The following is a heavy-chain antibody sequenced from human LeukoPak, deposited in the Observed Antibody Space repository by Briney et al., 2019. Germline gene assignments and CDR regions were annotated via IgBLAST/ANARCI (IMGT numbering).Heavy chain of an antibody. V-gene: IGHV4-34*01. CDR3: AISLYYYGSGSYAY. J-gene: IGHJ4*02. CDR1: GGSFSGYY. Sequence: PSETLSLTCAVYGGSFSGYYWSWIRQPPGKGLEWIGEINHSGGTNYNPSLKSRVTISVDTSKNQFSLKLSSVTAADTAVYYCAISLYYYGSGSYAYWGQGTLVTVSS. D-gene: IGHD3-10*01. CDR2: INHSGGT.